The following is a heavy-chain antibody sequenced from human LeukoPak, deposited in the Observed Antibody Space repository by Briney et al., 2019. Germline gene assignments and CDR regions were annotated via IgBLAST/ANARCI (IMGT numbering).Heavy chain of an antibody. CDR2: TYYRSKWFN. V-gene: IGHV6-1*01. CDR3: ARSTGYFDY. Sequence: SQTLSLTCAISGDSVSSKSAAWNWIRQSPSRGLEWLGRTYYRSKWFNDYTLSVKSRITVKPDTSKNQFSLQLTSVTPEDTAVYYCARSTGYFDYWGQGTLVTVSS. D-gene: IGHD4-17*01. CDR1: GDSVSSKSAA. J-gene: IGHJ4*02.